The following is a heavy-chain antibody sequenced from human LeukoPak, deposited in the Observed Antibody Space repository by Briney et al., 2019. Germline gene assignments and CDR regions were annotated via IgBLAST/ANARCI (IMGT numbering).Heavy chain of an antibody. J-gene: IGHJ5*02. CDR1: GYTFTSYD. V-gene: IGHV1-8*03. D-gene: IGHD3-10*01. Sequence: ASVKVSCKASGYTFTSYDINWVRQATGQGLEWMGWMNPNSGNTGYAQKFQGRVTITRNTSISTAYMELSSLRSEDTAVYYCARGISFTMVRGAYAFDPWGQGTLVTVSS. CDR3: ARGISFTMVRGAYAFDP. CDR2: MNPNSGNT.